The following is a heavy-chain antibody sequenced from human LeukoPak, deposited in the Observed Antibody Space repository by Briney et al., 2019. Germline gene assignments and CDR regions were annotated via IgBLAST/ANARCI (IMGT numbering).Heavy chain of an antibody. Sequence: GGSLRLSCAASGXTFSSYSMNWVRQAPGRGLEWVSYISGSGVTMYYADSVKGRFTISRDDAKNSLYLQMNSLRAEDTAVYYCAREDIRLDYFDYWGQGTLVTVSS. CDR3: AREDIRLDYFDY. CDR1: GXTFSSYS. CDR2: ISGSGVTM. V-gene: IGHV3-48*04. J-gene: IGHJ4*02. D-gene: IGHD6-19*01.